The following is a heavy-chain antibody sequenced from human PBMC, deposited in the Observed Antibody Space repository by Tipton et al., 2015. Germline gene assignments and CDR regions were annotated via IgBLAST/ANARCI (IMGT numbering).Heavy chain of an antibody. J-gene: IGHJ3*02. CDR1: GGSVTSGSYY. CDR2: IDYSGTK. V-gene: IGHV4-61*01. Sequence: TLSLTCTVSGGSVTSGSYYWSWIRQPPGKGLEWIGNIDYSGTKNYNPSLKSRVTISVDTSKNQFSLKLSSVTAADTAVYYCARQSGESSGWPSAFDIWGQGTMVTVSS. CDR3: ARQSGESSGWPSAFDI. D-gene: IGHD6-19*01.